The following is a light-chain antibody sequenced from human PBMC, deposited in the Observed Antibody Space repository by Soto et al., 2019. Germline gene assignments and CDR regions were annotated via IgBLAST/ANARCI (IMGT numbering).Light chain of an antibody. CDR3: QQYGRSPRT. CDR1: QSVNSNY. Sequence: EVVLTQSPCTLSLSPGERATLSCRASQSVNSNYLACYQQNPGQAPRLLIYGASSRATGIPDRISGSGSGTDFTLTISRLEPEDFAVYYCQQYGRSPRTFGQGTKVDIK. V-gene: IGKV3-20*01. J-gene: IGKJ1*01. CDR2: GAS.